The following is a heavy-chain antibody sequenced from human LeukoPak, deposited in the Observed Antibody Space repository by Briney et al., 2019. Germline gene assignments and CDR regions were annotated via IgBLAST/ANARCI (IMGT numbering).Heavy chain of an antibody. D-gene: IGHD6-19*01. Sequence: GGSLRLSCAASGFTFDDHGMSWVRQAPGKGLEWVSSISSSSSYIYYADSVKGRFTISRDNAKDSLYLQMNSLRAEDTAVYYCARTYSGYSSGWPTYYMDVWGKGTTVTVSS. CDR3: ARTYSGYSSGWPTYYMDV. V-gene: IGHV3-21*01. J-gene: IGHJ6*03. CDR2: ISSSSSYI. CDR1: GFTFDDHG.